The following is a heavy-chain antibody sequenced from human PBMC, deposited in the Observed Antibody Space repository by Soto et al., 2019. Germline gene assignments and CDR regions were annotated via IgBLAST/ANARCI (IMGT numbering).Heavy chain of an antibody. CDR2: ISGSGGST. V-gene: IGHV3-23*01. J-gene: IGHJ4*02. CDR3: AKVSSSWYAGFFDL. D-gene: IGHD6-13*01. CDR1: GFTFSSYS. Sequence: PGGSLRLSCAASGFTFSSYSMTWVRQAPGKGLEWVSVISGSGGSTYFADSVKGRFTISRDNSKNTLYLQMNTLRAEDTAIYYCAKVSSSWYAGFFDLWGQGTLVTVSS.